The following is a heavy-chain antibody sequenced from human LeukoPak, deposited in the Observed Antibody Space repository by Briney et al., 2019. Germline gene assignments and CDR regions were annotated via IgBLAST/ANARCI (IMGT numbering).Heavy chain of an antibody. CDR3: ARDGYYDFWSGYSTYGMDV. J-gene: IGHJ6*02. V-gene: IGHV1-18*01. CDR2: ISAYNGNT. Sequence: ASVKVSCKASGYTFTSYGISWVRQAPGQGLEWMGWISAYNGNTNYAQKLQGRVTMTTDTSTSTAYMELRSLRSDDTAVYYCARDGYYDFWSGYSTYGMDVWGQGTTVTVSS. D-gene: IGHD3-3*01. CDR1: GYTFTSYG.